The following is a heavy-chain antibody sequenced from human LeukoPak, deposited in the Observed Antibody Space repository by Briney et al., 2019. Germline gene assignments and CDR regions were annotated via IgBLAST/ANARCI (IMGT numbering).Heavy chain of an antibody. CDR1: GYTFTSYG. CDR3: ARLPLSSGYDLGIDY. J-gene: IGHJ4*02. Sequence: GASVKVSCKASGYTFTSYGISWVRQAPGQGLEWMGWISAYNGNTNYAQKLQGRVTMTTDTSTSTAYMELRSLRSDDTAVYYCARLPLSSGYDLGIDYWGQGALVTVSS. CDR2: ISAYNGNT. D-gene: IGHD5-12*01. V-gene: IGHV1-18*01.